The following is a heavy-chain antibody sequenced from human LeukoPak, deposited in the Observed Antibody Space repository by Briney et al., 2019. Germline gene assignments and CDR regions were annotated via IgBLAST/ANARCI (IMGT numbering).Heavy chain of an antibody. Sequence: ASVKVSCKASDYTFTGYYMHWVRQAPGQGLEWMGWINPNSGGTKYAQKFQGRVTMTRDTSISTAYMELSRLRSDDTAVYYCASGIVGATGYYFDYWGQGTLVTVSS. CDR2: INPNSGGT. CDR1: DYTFTGYY. V-gene: IGHV1-2*02. J-gene: IGHJ4*02. D-gene: IGHD1-26*01. CDR3: ASGIVGATGYYFDY.